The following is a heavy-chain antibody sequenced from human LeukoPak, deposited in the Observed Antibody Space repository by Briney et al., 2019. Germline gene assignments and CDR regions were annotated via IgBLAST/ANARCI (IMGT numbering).Heavy chain of an antibody. CDR1: GGSISSHY. CDR3: ARARRVYYYYYYMDV. J-gene: IGHJ6*03. CDR2: IYYSGST. V-gene: IGHV4-59*11. Sequence: PSETLSLTRTVSGGSISSHYWSWIRQPPGKGLEWIGYIYYSGSTNYNPSLKSRVTISVDTSKNQFSLKLSSVTAADTAVYYCARARRVYYYYYYMDVWGQGTTVTVSS. D-gene: IGHD3-3*01.